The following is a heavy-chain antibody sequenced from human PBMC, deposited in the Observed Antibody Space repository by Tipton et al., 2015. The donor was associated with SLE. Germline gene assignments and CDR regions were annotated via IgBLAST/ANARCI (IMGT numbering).Heavy chain of an antibody. Sequence: QLVQSGAEVKKPGASVKVSCKASGYTFTGYYMHWVRQAPGQGLEWMGRINPNSGGTNYAQKFQGRVTMTRDTSISTAYMELSRLRSDDTAVYYCAREGKDIVVVVAATNFDYWGQGTLVTVSS. CDR1: GYTFTGYY. V-gene: IGHV1-2*06. CDR3: AREGKDIVVVVAATNFDY. CDR2: INPNSGGT. D-gene: IGHD2-15*01. J-gene: IGHJ4*02.